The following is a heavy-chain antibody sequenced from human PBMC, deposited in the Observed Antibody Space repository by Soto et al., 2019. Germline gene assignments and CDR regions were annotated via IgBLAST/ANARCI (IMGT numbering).Heavy chain of an antibody. J-gene: IGHJ4*02. CDR3: AKEGRYDYIWGSYRPLDY. V-gene: IGHV3-23*01. D-gene: IGHD3-16*02. Sequence: GGSLRLSCAASGFTFSSYPMSWVRQAPGKGLEWVSAISGSGGSTYYADSVKGRFTISRDNSKNTLYLQMNSLRAEDTAVYYCAKEGRYDYIWGSYRPLDYWGQGTLVTVSS. CDR1: GFTFSSYP. CDR2: ISGSGGST.